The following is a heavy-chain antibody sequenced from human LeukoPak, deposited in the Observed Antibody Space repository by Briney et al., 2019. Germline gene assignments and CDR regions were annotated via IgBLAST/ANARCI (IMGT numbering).Heavy chain of an antibody. CDR2: IYYTGTT. Sequence: SETLSLTCTVSGGSISSSLYHWGWIRQSPGKNLEWLGSIYYTGTTHYNPSLKSRVTISVDTSKNQFSLNLSSVTAADTAVYYCTTVGAYSGSYYYYYMDVWGKGTTVTVSS. CDR1: GGSISSSLYH. V-gene: IGHV4-39*07. D-gene: IGHD1-26*01. J-gene: IGHJ6*03. CDR3: TTVGAYSGSYYYYYMDV.